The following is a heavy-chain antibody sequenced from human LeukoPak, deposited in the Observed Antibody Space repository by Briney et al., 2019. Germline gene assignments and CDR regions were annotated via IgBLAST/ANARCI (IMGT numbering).Heavy chain of an antibody. V-gene: IGHV4-59*01. CDR1: GGSISNYV. CDR2: IYFSGST. CDR3: ARGVVAAPQTFDY. Sequence: SETLSLTCTVSGGSISNYVWSWIRQPPGKGLEWIGYIYFSGSTNYNPSLKSRVTISVDTSKNQFSLKLSSVTAADTAVYYCARGVVAAPQTFDYWGQGTLVTVSS. J-gene: IGHJ4*02. D-gene: IGHD2-15*01.